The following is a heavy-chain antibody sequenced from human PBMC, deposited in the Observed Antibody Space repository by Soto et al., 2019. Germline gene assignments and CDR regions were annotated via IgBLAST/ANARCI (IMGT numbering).Heavy chain of an antibody. CDR3: VRAGRARYGGYFDY. Sequence: EVQLVQSGAEVKKSGDSLKISCQGSGYSFIGYWVAWVRQMPGNGLEWMGIIYPGDSDTRYSPSFEGQVTISADKSITTAYLHWNSLRASDSAIYYCVRAGRARYGGYFDYWGQGTLVTVSS. CDR1: GYSFIGYW. D-gene: IGHD5-18*01. CDR2: IYPGDSDT. V-gene: IGHV5-51*01. J-gene: IGHJ4*02.